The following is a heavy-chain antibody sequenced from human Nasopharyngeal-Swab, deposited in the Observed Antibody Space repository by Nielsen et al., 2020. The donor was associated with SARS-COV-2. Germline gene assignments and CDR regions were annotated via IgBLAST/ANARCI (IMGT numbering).Heavy chain of an antibody. CDR1: GGSISSSSYY. Sequence: SETLSLTCTVSGGSISSSSYYWGWIRQPPGKGLEWIGSIYYSGSTYYNPSLKSRVTISVDTSKNQFSLKLSSVTAADAAVYYCARVQSSSSWYGFWDYWGQGTLVTVSS. CDR3: ARVQSSSSWYGFWDY. D-gene: IGHD6-13*01. V-gene: IGHV4-39*01. J-gene: IGHJ4*02. CDR2: IYYSGST.